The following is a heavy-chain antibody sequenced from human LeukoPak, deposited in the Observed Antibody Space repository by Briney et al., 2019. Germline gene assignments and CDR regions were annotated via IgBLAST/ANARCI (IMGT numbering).Heavy chain of an antibody. CDR1: GFTVSSNY. CDR2: ISGSGSST. D-gene: IGHD6-19*01. J-gene: IGHJ4*02. CDR3: AKTTAGYSSGRYPGWPVDY. Sequence: PGGSLRLSCAASGFTVSSNYMSWVRQAPGKGLEWVSGISGSGSSTFYADSVKGRFTISRDNSENTVYLQMNSLRADDTAVYYCAKTTAGYSSGRYPGWPVDYWGQGTLVTVSS. V-gene: IGHV3-23*01.